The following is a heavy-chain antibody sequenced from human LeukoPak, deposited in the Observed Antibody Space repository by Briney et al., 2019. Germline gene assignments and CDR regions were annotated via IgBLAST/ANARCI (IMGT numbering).Heavy chain of an antibody. Sequence: GGSLRLSCAASGFTFSSYEMNWVRQAPGKGLEWVSYISSSGSTIYYADSVKGRFTISRDNSKNTLYLQMNSLRAEDTAVYYCANPPTVTSFDHWGQGTLVTVSS. J-gene: IGHJ4*02. V-gene: IGHV3-48*03. CDR3: ANPPTVTSFDH. D-gene: IGHD4-11*01. CDR2: ISSSGSTI. CDR1: GFTFSSYE.